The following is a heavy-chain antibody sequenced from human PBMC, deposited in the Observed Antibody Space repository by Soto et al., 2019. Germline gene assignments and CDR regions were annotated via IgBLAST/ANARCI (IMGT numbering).Heavy chain of an antibody. D-gene: IGHD6-19*01. Sequence: GGSLRLSCVASGFSLSDYAVNWVRQAPGKGLEWVAFIRNDGRTKYYADSVKGRFTISRDNSKNTLYLQMNSLRAEDTAVYYCAREVGSGWDGGMDVWGQGTTVTVSS. V-gene: IGHV3-30*02. CDR1: GFSLSDYA. J-gene: IGHJ6*02. CDR2: IRNDGRTK. CDR3: AREVGSGWDGGMDV.